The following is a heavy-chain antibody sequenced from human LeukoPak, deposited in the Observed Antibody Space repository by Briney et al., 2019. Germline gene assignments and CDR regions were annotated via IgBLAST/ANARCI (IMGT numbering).Heavy chain of an antibody. D-gene: IGHD2-2*01. V-gene: IGHV4-34*01. CDR1: GGSFSGYY. CDR2: INHSGST. Sequence: SETLSLTCAVYGGSFSGYYWSWIRQPPGKGLEWIGKINHSGSTNYNPSLKSRVTISVDTSKNQFSLKLSSVTAADTAVYYCARGALGYCSSTSCSAGDYYYYGMDVWGQGTTVTVSS. J-gene: IGHJ6*02. CDR3: ARGALGYCSSTSCSAGDYYYYGMDV.